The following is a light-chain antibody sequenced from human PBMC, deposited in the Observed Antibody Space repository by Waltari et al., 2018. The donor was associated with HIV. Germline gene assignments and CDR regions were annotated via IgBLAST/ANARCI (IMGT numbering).Light chain of an antibody. V-gene: IGLV1-47*01. CDR1: SSNVGSKP. CDR3: VAWDDSLSGYV. Sequence: QSVLTQPPSASGTLGQSVTISCPGSSSNVGSKPVYWFQQVSGTAPKLLIYRDYQRRSGIPDRFSGSKSVASASLTSSGRRSEDEADYYCVAWDDSLSGYVFGTGTKVSVL. J-gene: IGLJ1*01. CDR2: RDY.